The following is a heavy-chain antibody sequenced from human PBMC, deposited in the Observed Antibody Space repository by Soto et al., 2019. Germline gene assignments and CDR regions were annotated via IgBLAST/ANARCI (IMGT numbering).Heavy chain of an antibody. V-gene: IGHV1-69*13. Sequence: ASVKVSCKASGGTFGSYAISWVRQAPGQGLEWMGGIIPIFSTPNYAQKFQGRVTITADESTSTAYMELSSLRSEDTAVYYCARPIQYYFDTSAQSAWFDPWGQGTLVTVSS. CDR1: GGTFGSYA. J-gene: IGHJ5*02. CDR2: IIPIFSTP. CDR3: ARPIQYYFDTSAQSAWFDP. D-gene: IGHD3-22*01.